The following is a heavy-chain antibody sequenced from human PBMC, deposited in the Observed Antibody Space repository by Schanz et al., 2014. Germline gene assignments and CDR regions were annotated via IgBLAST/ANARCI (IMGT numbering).Heavy chain of an antibody. V-gene: IGHV3-74*02. Sequence: EVQLVESGGGLVKPGGSLRLSCAASGFTFSSYWMHWVRQAPGKGLVWVSRINPAGTFTNYADSVKGRFTISRDNSKNTLYVQMNSLRPEDTAVYYCAKAQEGRDSAGSHLFDYWGQGNLVTVSS. CDR1: GFTFSSYW. J-gene: IGHJ4*02. CDR2: INPAGTFT. D-gene: IGHD2-21*02. CDR3: AKAQEGRDSAGSHLFDY.